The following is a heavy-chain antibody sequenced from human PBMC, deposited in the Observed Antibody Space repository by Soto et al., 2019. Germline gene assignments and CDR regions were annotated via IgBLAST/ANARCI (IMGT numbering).Heavy chain of an antibody. Sequence: EVQLLESGGGLVQPGGSLRLSCAASGFTFSSYAMSWVRQAPGKGLEWVSAISGSGGSTYYADSVKGRFTISRHNSKNELYLQMNSLRAEDTAVYYCAKGKPALYERPNQYPLRPFDYWGQGTLVTVSS. CDR3: AKGKPALYERPNQYPLRPFDY. CDR2: ISGSGGST. V-gene: IGHV3-23*01. CDR1: GFTFSSYA. D-gene: IGHD3-22*01. J-gene: IGHJ4*02.